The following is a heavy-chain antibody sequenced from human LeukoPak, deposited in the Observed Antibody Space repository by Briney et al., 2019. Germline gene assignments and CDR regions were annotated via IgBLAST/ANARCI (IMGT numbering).Heavy chain of an antibody. CDR2: INWNGGST. Sequence: GGSLRLSCAASGFTFSSYAMSWVRRAPGKGLEWVSGINWNGGSTGYADSVKGRFTISRDNAKNSLYLQMNSLRAEDTALYHCARALYYDFWSGSPDDAFDIWGQGTMVTVSS. D-gene: IGHD3-3*01. V-gene: IGHV3-20*01. CDR1: GFTFSSYA. CDR3: ARALYYDFWSGSPDDAFDI. J-gene: IGHJ3*02.